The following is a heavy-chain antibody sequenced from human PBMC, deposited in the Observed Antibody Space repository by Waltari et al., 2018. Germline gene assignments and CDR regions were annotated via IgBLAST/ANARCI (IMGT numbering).Heavy chain of an antibody. CDR2: IYYRGST. J-gene: IGHJ5*02. Sequence: QLQLQESGPGLVKPSETLSLTCTVSGGSISSSSYYWCCIRQPPGKGLEWIGRIYYRGSTYHNPSLKVRVTISVDTSKNQCSLKLSSVTAADTAVYYCARQTHIVVVTAFWFDPWGQGTLVTVSS. CDR1: GGSISSSSYY. CDR3: ARQTHIVVVTAFWFDP. V-gene: IGHV4-39*01. D-gene: IGHD2-21*02.